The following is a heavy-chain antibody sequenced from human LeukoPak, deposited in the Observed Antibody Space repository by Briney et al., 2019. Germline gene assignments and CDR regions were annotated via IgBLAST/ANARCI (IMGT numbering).Heavy chain of an antibody. CDR2: ISGSGGTT. D-gene: IGHD2-2*01. V-gene: IGHV3-23*01. CDR1: GFTFSSHA. Sequence: PWGSLRLSCAGSGFTFSSHAMSWVRQAPGKGLEWVLAISGSGGTTYYADSVKDRFTISRDNDKKTVFLQMNSLRAEDTAVYYGAKNLRSMPPLPLDYWGQGTLVTVSS. J-gene: IGHJ4*02. CDR3: AKNLRSMPPLPLDY.